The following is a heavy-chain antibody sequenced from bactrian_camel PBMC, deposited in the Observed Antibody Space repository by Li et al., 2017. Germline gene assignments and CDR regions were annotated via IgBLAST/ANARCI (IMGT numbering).Heavy chain of an antibody. J-gene: IGHJ6*01. CDR2: VDVNGRK. V-gene: IGHV3S42*01. D-gene: IGHD5*01. Sequence: QLVESGGGSVQAGGSLRLSCSVTSGYTYNRYCMGWFRQTPGKEREGVAVVDVNGRKSKADSVKGRFTIFKDNAKNILHLQINSLKFDDTAMYYCAAATASLSPSLGWLGRFGDWGQGTQVTVS. CDR3: AAATASLSPSLGWLGRFGD. CDR1: GYTYNRYC.